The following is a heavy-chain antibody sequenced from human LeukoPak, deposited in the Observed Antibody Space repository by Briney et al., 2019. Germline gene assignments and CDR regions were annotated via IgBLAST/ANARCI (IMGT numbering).Heavy chain of an antibody. D-gene: IGHD4-17*01. Sequence: PGGSLRLSCAASGFTFSSYWMHWVRQAPGKGLEWVAFIRYDGSNKYYADSVKGRFTISRDNSKNTLYLQMNSLRAEDTAVYYCAKGMSSPTVTTSDFDYWGQGTLVTVSS. J-gene: IGHJ4*02. V-gene: IGHV3-30*02. CDR3: AKGMSSPTVTTSDFDY. CDR2: IRYDGSNK. CDR1: GFTFSSYW.